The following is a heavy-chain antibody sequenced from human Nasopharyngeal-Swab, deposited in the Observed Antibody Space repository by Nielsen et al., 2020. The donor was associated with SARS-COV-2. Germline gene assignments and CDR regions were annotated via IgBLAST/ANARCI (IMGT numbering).Heavy chain of an antibody. CDR2: ISAYNGNT. D-gene: IGHD3-3*01. Sequence: ASVKVSCKASGYTFTSYGISWVRQAPGQGLEWMGWISAYNGNTNYAQKLQGRVTMTTDTSTSTAYMELRSLRSDDTAVYYCARASHRVGSYYDFWSGYDRDYYYYGMDVWGQGTTVTVSS. V-gene: IGHV1-18*01. CDR3: ARASHRVGSYYDFWSGYDRDYYYYGMDV. CDR1: GYTFTSYG. J-gene: IGHJ6*02.